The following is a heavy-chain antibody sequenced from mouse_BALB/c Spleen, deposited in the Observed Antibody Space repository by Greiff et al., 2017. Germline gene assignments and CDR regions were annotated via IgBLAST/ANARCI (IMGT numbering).Heavy chain of an antibody. V-gene: IGHV5-12-2*01. Sequence: VKLVESGGGLVKPGGSLKLSCAASGFTFSSYTMSWVRQTPEKRLEWVAYISNGGGSTYYPDTVKGRFTISRDNAKNTLYLQMSSLKSEDTAMYYCARHGNEGNYYGSSYDYWGQGTTLTVSS. CDR2: ISNGGGST. CDR3: ARHGNEGNYYGSSYDY. J-gene: IGHJ2*01. D-gene: IGHD1-1*01. CDR1: GFTFSSYT.